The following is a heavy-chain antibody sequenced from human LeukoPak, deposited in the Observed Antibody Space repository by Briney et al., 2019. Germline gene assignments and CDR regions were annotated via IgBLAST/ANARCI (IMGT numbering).Heavy chain of an antibody. D-gene: IGHD3-22*01. V-gene: IGHV3-33*06. CDR1: GFTFSSYG. CDR3: AKGSSGYFVDL. J-gene: IGHJ5*02. CDR2: IWYDGSNE. Sequence: PGRSLRLSCAASGFTFSSYGMHWVRQAPGKGLEWVAVIWYDGSNEYYADSVKGRFTIARDNSKHTLYLQMNSLRAEDTALYYCAKGSSGYFVDLWGQGTLVTVSS.